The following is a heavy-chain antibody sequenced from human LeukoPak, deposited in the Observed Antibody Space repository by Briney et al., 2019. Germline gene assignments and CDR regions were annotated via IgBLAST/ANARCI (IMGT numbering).Heavy chain of an antibody. V-gene: IGHV4-39*07. CDR1: GGSISSSSYY. D-gene: IGHD2-8*01. CDR3: ARGETVYGFGYFDY. Sequence: PSETLSLTCTVSGGSISSSSYYWGWIRQPPGKGLEWIGSIYYSGSTYYNPSPKSRVTISVDTSKNQFSLKLSSVTAADTAVYYCARGETVYGFGYFDYWGQGTLVTVSS. CDR2: IYYSGST. J-gene: IGHJ4*02.